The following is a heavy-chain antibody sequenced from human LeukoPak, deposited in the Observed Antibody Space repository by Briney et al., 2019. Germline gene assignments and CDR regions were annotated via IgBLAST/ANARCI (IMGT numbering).Heavy chain of an antibody. CDR3: ARGGALYGSGSYYTVSENFDY. CDR2: FIPILGTA. V-gene: IGHV1-69*10. Sequence: VASVKVSCKASGGTFSDYALNWVRQAPGQGLEWMGVFIPILGTANSTQKFQGRVTITADISTNTVYMELSSLRSEDTAVYYCARGGALYGSGSYYTVSENFDYWGQGTLVAVSS. D-gene: IGHD3-10*01. J-gene: IGHJ4*02. CDR1: GGTFSDYA.